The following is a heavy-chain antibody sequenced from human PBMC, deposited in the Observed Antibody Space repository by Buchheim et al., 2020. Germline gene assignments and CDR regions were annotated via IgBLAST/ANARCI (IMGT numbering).Heavy chain of an antibody. CDR1: GGSVSSGNYY. CDR3: ARGPRSITWFDP. D-gene: IGHD6-6*01. CDR2: IYYSVNT. V-gene: IGHV4-61*01. Sequence: QVQLQESGPGLAKPSETLSLTCTVSGGSVSSGNYYWSWIRQPPGKGLEWIGSIYYSVNTNYNPSLKSRVTISVDTSKNQFSLKLISLTAADTAVYYCARGPRSITWFDPWGQGTL. J-gene: IGHJ5*02.